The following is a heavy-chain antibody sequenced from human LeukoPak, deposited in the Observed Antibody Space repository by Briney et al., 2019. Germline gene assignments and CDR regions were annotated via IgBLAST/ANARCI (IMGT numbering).Heavy chain of an antibody. V-gene: IGHV3-23*01. Sequence: GGSLRLSCAAPGFTFSNYAMHWVRQAPGKGLDWVSAISTSGGDTFYPDSVRGRFSISRDNSKNTLYLQMNSLRAEHTALYYCVRVNADYYFDSWGQGTLVTVSS. CDR3: VRVNADYYFDS. CDR1: GFTFSNYA. CDR2: ISTSGGDT. D-gene: IGHD4-17*01. J-gene: IGHJ4*02.